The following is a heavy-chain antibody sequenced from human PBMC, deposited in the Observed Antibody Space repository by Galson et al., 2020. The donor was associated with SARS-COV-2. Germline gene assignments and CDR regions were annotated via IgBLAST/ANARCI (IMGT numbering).Heavy chain of an antibody. CDR3: ARHGAVTTWGGGMDV. CDR2: IYPNDFDI. V-gene: IGHV5-51*01. D-gene: IGHD4-17*01. CDR1: GYSFISYW. Sequence: GESLKISCKVSGYSFISYWIAWVRQMPGKGLEWMGIIYPNDFDIRYNPSFQGQVTISVDKSISTAYLQWSSLKASDTAMYYCARHGAVTTWGGGMDVWGQGTTVTVSS. J-gene: IGHJ6*02.